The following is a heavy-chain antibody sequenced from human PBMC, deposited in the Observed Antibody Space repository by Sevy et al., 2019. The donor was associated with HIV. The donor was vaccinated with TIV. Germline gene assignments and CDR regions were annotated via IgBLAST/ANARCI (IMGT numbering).Heavy chain of an antibody. CDR1: GYTFTGYY. CDR2: INPNSGGT. V-gene: IGHV1-2*02. J-gene: IGHJ4*02. CDR3: ARGYSRTGVYFDY. D-gene: IGHD6-13*01. Sequence: ASVKVSCKASGYTFTGYYKHWVRQAPGQGLEWMGWINPNSGGTNYAQKFQGRVTMTRDTSIITAYMELSRLRSDDTAVYYCARGYSRTGVYFDYWGQGTLVTVSS.